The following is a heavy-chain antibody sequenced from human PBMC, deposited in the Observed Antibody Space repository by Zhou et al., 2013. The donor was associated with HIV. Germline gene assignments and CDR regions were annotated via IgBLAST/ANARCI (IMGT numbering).Heavy chain of an antibody. Sequence: QIQLVQSGPEVKKPGASVKVSCKASGFTFSSYAISWVRQAPGQGLEWMGWISTYNGNTNYAQKFQGRVTMTTDTSTTTAYMELRSLRSDDTAVYYCARAALSYDAFDIWGQGTMVTVSS. J-gene: IGHJ3*02. CDR2: ISTYNGNT. V-gene: IGHV1-18*01. CDR3: ARAALSYDAFDI. CDR1: GFTFSSYA.